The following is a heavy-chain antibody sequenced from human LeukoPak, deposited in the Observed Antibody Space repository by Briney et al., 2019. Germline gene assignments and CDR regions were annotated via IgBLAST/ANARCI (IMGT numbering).Heavy chain of an antibody. CDR2: ISYDGSNK. CDR1: GFTFSSYG. V-gene: IGHV3-30*18. CDR3: AKDILQGTTVTDYFDY. D-gene: IGHD4-17*01. Sequence: GGSLRLSCAASGFTFSSYGMHWARQAPGKGLEWVAVISYDGSNKYYADSVKGRFTISRDNSKNTLYLQMNSLRAEDTAVYYCAKDILQGTTVTDYFDYWGQGTLVTVSS. J-gene: IGHJ4*02.